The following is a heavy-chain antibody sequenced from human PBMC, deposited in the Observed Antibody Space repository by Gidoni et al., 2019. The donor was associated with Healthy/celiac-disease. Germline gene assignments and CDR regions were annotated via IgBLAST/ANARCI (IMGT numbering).Heavy chain of an antibody. CDR2: ISGSGGST. J-gene: IGHJ4*02. D-gene: IGHD4-4*01. Sequence: EVQLLESGGGLVQPGGSLSLSCAASGCTFSSYAMSWVRQAPGKGLEWVSAISGSGGSTYYADSVKGRFTISRDKSKNTLYLKMNSLRAEDTAVYYCAKGIYSNAEAPSDYWGQGTLVTVSS. CDR3: AKGIYSNAEAPSDY. CDR1: GCTFSSYA. V-gene: IGHV3-23*01.